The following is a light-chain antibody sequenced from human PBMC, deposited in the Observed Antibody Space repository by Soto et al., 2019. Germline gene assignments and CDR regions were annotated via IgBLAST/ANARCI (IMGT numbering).Light chain of an antibody. J-gene: IGLJ2*01. CDR3: SSNAGSIVI. Sequence: QSTLTQPPSASGSPGQSVTISCTGTSSDVGGYNYVSWYQQHPGKPPKLMIYEVTKRPSGVTDRLSGSKSGNTASPTVSGIQAEDEAAYYCSSNAGSIVIFGGGTKLTVL. CDR2: EVT. V-gene: IGLV2-8*01. CDR1: SSDVGGYNY.